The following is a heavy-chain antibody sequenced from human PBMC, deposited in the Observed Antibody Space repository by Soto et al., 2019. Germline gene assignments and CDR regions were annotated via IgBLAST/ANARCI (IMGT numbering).Heavy chain of an antibody. V-gene: IGHV4-31*03. J-gene: IGHJ5*01. Sequence: QVQLQESGPGLVKPSQTLSLTCSVSGCSISSGGYYWSWIRQHPEKGLEWIGYIYYSGSTNYNPSLKRRVIISVDTYSNRFSLDLRSVTAADTAIYYWARHSASWQWFDYWGQGTLVTVSS. CDR3: ARHSASWQWFDY. D-gene: IGHD1-26*01. CDR1: GCSISSGGYY. CDR2: IYYSGST.